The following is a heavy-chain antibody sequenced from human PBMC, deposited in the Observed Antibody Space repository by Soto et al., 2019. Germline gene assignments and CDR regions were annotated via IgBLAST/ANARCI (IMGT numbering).Heavy chain of an antibody. CDR1: GGSFSGYY. Sequence: PSETLSLTCAVYGGSFSGYYWSWIRQPPGKGLEWIGEINHSGSTNYNPSLKSRVTISVDTSKNQFSLKLSSVTAADTAVYYCARGSEASHGNHYPYYFDYWGQGTLVTVSS. J-gene: IGHJ4*02. V-gene: IGHV4-34*01. CDR2: INHSGST. D-gene: IGHD3-10*01. CDR3: ARGSEASHGNHYPYYFDY.